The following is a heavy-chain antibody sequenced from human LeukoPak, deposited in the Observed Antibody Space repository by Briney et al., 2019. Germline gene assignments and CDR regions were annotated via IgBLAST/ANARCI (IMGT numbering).Heavy chain of an antibody. CDR3: AREGSVWFGELLSPLDY. CDR2: ISSNGGST. CDR1: GFTFSSYA. D-gene: IGHD3-10*01. J-gene: IGHJ4*02. Sequence: PGGSLRLSCAASGFTFSSYAMHWVRQAPGKGLEYVSAISSNGGSTYYANSVKGRFTISRDNSKNTLYPQMGSLRAEDMAVYYCAREGSVWFGELLSPLDYWGQGTLVTVSS. V-gene: IGHV3-64*01.